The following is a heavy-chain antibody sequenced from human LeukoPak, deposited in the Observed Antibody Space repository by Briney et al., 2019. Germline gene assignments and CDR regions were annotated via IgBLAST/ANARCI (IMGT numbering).Heavy chain of an antibody. CDR2: IYTSGST. D-gene: IGHD6-6*01. J-gene: IGHJ4*02. CDR3: ARDPSYSSSSGYDY. Sequence: SETLSLTCTVSGGSISSYYWSWIRQPAGKGLEWIGRIYTSGSTNYNPSLKSRVTMSVDTSKNQFSLKLSSVTAADTAAYYCARDPSYSSSSGYDYWGQGTLVTVSS. V-gene: IGHV4-4*07. CDR1: GGSISSYY.